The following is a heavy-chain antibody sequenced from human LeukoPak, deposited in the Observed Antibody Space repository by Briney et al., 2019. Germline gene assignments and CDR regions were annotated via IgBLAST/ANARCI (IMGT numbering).Heavy chain of an antibody. Sequence: GGSLRLSCAASGFTFDEYAMHWVRQVPGKGLEWVSGISYSSDTIGYVESVKGRFTISRDNAKNSVYLQMNSLRPEDTAVYYCAKDRGGGSQLGDAFDVWGQGTMVTVSS. J-gene: IGHJ3*01. CDR1: GFTFDEYA. CDR2: ISYSSDTI. D-gene: IGHD2-15*01. CDR3: AKDRGGGSQLGDAFDV. V-gene: IGHV3-9*01.